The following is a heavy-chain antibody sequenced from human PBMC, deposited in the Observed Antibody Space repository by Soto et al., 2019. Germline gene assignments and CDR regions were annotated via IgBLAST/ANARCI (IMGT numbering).Heavy chain of an antibody. Sequence: GGFLRLSCAASGVTFVSYSMNWVRQALGKGLEWVSSISSSSSYIYYADSVKGRFTISRDNAKNSLYLQMNSLRAEDTAVYYCASHDSSSWYWGPDYWGQGTLVTVSS. CDR1: GVTFVSYS. D-gene: IGHD6-13*01. CDR3: ASHDSSSWYWGPDY. J-gene: IGHJ4*02. CDR2: ISSSSSYI. V-gene: IGHV3-21*01.